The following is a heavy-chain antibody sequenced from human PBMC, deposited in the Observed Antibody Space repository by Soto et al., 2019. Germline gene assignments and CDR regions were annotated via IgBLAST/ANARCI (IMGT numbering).Heavy chain of an antibody. CDR1: GASVANDNW. CDR2: VHHSVGN. Sequence: QVRLQESGPGLVKPSETLSLTCTVSGASVANDNWWSWVRQSPGKGLEWIGEVHHSVGNNNSPSLTSRVTISVDKSTNQFSLKLHSVTAADSAVYFCTRHFYYSMDVWGQGTTVTVS. J-gene: IGHJ6*02. CDR3: TRHFYYSMDV. V-gene: IGHV4-4*02.